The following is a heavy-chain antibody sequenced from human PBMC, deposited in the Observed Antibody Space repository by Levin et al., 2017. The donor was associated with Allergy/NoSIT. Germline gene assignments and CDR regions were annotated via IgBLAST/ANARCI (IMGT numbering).Heavy chain of an antibody. Sequence: GGSLRLSCAASGFTFSSYAMHWVRQAPGKGLEWVAVISYDGSNKYYADSVKGRFTISRDNSKNTLYLQMNSLRAEDTAVYYCARDLLYSSSWYGDGDYYYGMDVWGQGTTVTVSS. J-gene: IGHJ6*02. D-gene: IGHD6-13*01. CDR3: ARDLLYSSSWYGDGDYYYGMDV. CDR1: GFTFSSYA. V-gene: IGHV3-30*04. CDR2: ISYDGSNK.